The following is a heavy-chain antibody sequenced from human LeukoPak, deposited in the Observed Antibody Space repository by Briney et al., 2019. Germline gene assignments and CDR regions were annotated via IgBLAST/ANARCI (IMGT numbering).Heavy chain of an antibody. CDR2: MNPNSGNT. V-gene: IGHV1-8*01. Sequence: GASVKVSCKASGYTFTSHDFNWVRQATGQGLEWMGWMNPNSGNTGYAQKFQGRVTMTQNTSISTAYMELSSLRSGDTALYYCARVLRVGTYSADYWGQGTLVTVSS. D-gene: IGHD1-1*01. J-gene: IGHJ4*02. CDR1: GYTFTSHD. CDR3: ARVLRVGTYSADY.